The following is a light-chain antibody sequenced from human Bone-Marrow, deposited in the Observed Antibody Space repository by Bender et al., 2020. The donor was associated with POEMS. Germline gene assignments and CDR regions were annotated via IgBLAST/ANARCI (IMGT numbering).Light chain of an antibody. CDR2: EVT. J-gene: IGLJ1*01. V-gene: IGLV2-23*02. CDR3: CSYADSSTLV. CDR1: SSNIGTYNL. Sequence: QSALTQPRSVSGSPGQSVAISCTGASSNIGTYNLVSWYQQHPGKAPKLMIYEVTNRPSGISNRFSGSKSGNTASLTISWLQAEDEADYYCCSYADSSTLVLGTGTKVTVL.